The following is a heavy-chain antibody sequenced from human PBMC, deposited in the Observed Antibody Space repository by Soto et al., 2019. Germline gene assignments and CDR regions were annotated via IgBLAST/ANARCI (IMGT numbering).Heavy chain of an antibody. J-gene: IGHJ6*02. D-gene: IGHD3-10*01. CDR2: IYYSGST. CDR3: ARHRGYYYGSGSYSHYYGMDV. V-gene: IGHV4-39*01. CDR1: GGSISSSSYY. Sequence: QLQLQESGPGLVKPSETLSLTCTVSGGSISSSSYYWGWIRQPPGKGLEWIGSIYYSGSTYYNPSLKSRVTRSVDTSKNQFSLKLSSVTAADTAVYYCARHRGYYYGSGSYSHYYGMDVWDQGTTVTVSS.